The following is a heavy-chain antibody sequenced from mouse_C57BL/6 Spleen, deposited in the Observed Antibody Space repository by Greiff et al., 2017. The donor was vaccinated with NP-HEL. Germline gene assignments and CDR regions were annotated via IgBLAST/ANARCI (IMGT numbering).Heavy chain of an antibody. D-gene: IGHD2-5*01. CDR1: GFTFSDAW. CDR2: IRNKANNHAT. CDR3: TREDYSNPGYFDV. V-gene: IGHV6-6*01. Sequence: EVQLVESGGGLVQPGGSMKLSCAASGFTFSDAWMDWVRQSPEKGLEWVAEIRNKANNHATYYAESVKGRFTITRDDSKSSVYLQMNSLRAEDTGIYYCTREDYSNPGYFDVWGTGTTVTVSS. J-gene: IGHJ1*03.